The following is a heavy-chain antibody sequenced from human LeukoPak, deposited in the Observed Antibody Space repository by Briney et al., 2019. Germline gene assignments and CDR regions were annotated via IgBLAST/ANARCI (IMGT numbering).Heavy chain of an antibody. J-gene: IGHJ4*02. D-gene: IGHD4-17*01. CDR3: ARGYGDQGYDY. CDR2: IYTSETT. V-gene: IGHV4-4*07. Sequence: PSETLSLTCTLSGGSMNAYYWTWIRQPAGKGLEWIGRIYTSETTNYNPSLKSRVTMSIDRSKKQFSLRLSSVTAADTATYYCARGYGDQGYDYWGQGTLVTVSS. CDR1: GGSMNAYY.